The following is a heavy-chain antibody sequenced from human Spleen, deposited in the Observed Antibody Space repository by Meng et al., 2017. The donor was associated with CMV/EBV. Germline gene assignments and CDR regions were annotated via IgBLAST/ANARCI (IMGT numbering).Heavy chain of an antibody. D-gene: IGHD3-9*01. CDR1: GFTFDNYG. CDR3: ARKKAPTGYYYYYGMDV. V-gene: IGHV3-20*04. CDR2: INWNGDAT. Sequence: GESLKISCAASGFTFDNYGMNWVRQAPGKGLEWVSGINWNGDATGYADSVKGRFTISRDNAKNSLYLQMNSLRAEDTAVYYCARKKAPTGYYYYYGMDVWGQGTTVTVSS. J-gene: IGHJ6*02.